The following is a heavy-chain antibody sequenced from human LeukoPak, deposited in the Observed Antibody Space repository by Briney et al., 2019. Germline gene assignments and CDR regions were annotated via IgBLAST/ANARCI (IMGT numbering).Heavy chain of an antibody. CDR1: GFTFSSYS. D-gene: IGHD6-13*01. CDR3: AKSSGIAAAGTDYYYMDV. Sequence: GGSLRLSCAASGFTFSSYSMNWVRQAPGKGLEWVSSISSSSSYIYYADSVKGRFTISRDNSRNTLYLQMNSLRAEDTAIYNCAKSSGIAAAGTDYYYMDVWGKGTTVTISS. J-gene: IGHJ6*03. V-gene: IGHV3-21*04. CDR2: ISSSSSYI.